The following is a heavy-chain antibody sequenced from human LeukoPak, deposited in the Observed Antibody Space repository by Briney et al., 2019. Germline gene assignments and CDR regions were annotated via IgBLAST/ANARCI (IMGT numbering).Heavy chain of an antibody. J-gene: IGHJ4*02. D-gene: IGHD3-10*01. V-gene: IGHV3-30*03. CDR3: AGSWFYRDYFEY. CDR1: GFPLSSYG. Sequence: GRSLRLSCAASGFPLSSYGMHWVRQAPGKGLEWVAVLSYDGSNEYYADSVKGQFTISRDNSKNTLYLQMNSLRVEDTAVYYCAGSWFYRDYFEYWGQGTLVTVSS. CDR2: LSYDGSNE.